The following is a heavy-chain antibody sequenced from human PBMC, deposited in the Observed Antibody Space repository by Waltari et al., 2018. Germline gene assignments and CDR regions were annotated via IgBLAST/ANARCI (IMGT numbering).Heavy chain of an antibody. Sequence: LTCTVSSSSISSGSYYWSWIRQPAGKGLEWIGRIYTTGTTHYNHSLKNRVTISVDTSKNQFSLKLSSVTVADTAVYYCARGYTTLAYWGQGTLVTVSS. V-gene: IGHV4-61*02. CDR3: ARGYTTLAY. D-gene: IGHD3-16*02. J-gene: IGHJ4*02. CDR2: IYTTGTT. CDR1: SSSISSGSYY.